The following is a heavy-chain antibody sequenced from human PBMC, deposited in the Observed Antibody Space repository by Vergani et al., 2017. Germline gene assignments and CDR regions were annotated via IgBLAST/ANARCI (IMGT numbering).Heavy chain of an antibody. J-gene: IGHJ5*02. V-gene: IGHV4-61*02. CDR1: GGSISSGNYY. D-gene: IGHD7-27*01. CDR3: ARGRLGMSGWFDP. Sequence: QVQLQESGPGLVKPSQTLSLTCTVSGGSISSGNYYWNWIRQPAGKGLEWIGRIYTSGSANYNPSLKSRVTISLDTSKNQFSLKLSSVTAADTAVYYCARGRLGMSGWFDPWGQGILVTVSS. CDR2: IYTSGSA.